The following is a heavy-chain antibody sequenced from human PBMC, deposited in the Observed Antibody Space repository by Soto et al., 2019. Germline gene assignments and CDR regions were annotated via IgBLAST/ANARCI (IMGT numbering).Heavy chain of an antibody. CDR2: IYYNGNT. CDR3: TRANWYSEY. D-gene: IGHD7-27*01. J-gene: IGHJ4*02. CDR1: GGSISNHY. Sequence: QVQLQESGPGLVKPSETLSLTCTLSGGSISNHYWSWIRQPPGKGLEWIGYIYYNGNTNYNPSLKSRVTMLVDTSKNQISLKLSSGTAADTAVYYCTRANWYSEYWGKGTLVTVSS. V-gene: IGHV4-59*11.